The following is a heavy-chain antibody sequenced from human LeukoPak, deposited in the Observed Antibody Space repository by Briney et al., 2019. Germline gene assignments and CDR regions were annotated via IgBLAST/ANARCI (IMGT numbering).Heavy chain of an antibody. J-gene: IGHJ4*02. V-gene: IGHV3-30*04. D-gene: IGHD1-26*01. CDR3: VRSGSYLLFDY. CDR1: GFTFSRYA. CDR2: ISYDGSNK. Sequence: GSLRLSCAASGFTFSRYAMHWVRQAPGKGLEWVAVISYDGSNKYYADSVKGRFTISRDNSKNTLYLQMNSLRAEGTAVYYSVRSGSYLLFDYWGQGTLVTVSS.